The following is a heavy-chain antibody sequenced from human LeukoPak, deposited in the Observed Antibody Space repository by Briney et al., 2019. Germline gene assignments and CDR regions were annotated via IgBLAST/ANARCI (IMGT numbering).Heavy chain of an antibody. V-gene: IGHV1-18*01. J-gene: IGHJ4*02. CDR3: AREGGGNEFFDF. CDR1: RGTFSSYA. CDR2: INTQTGNT. D-gene: IGHD4-23*01. Sequence: ASVKVSCKASRGTFSSYAISWVRQAPGQGLEWVGWINTQTGNTDYAQKVLDRVTMTADTSTCTAYMELRSLTSDDTAVYYCAREGGGNEFFDFWGQGTLVAVSS.